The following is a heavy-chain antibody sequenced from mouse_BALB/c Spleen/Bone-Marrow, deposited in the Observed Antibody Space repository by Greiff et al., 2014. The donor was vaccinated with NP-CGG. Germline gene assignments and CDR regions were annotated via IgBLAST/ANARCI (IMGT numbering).Heavy chain of an antibody. CDR2: IDPANGIT. Sequence: VQLQQSGAELVKPGASVKLSCPTSGFNIKDTFMHWMKQRPEQGLEWNGRIDPANGITKYDPKFQGKATITTDTSSNTAYLQLSSLTSEDAAFYHCASSGNYEGGAMAYWGQGTTFSISS. J-gene: IGHJ4*01. D-gene: IGHD2-1*01. CDR1: GFNIKDTF. V-gene: IGHV14-3*02. CDR3: ASSGNYEGGAMAY.